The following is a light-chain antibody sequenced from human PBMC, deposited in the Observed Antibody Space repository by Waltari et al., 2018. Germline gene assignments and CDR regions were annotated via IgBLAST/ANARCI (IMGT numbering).Light chain of an antibody. Sequence: EIVMTQSPATLSLSPGERATLSCRASQSVSSDLAWYQQKPGQAPRLLIYGASNRATGIPARFSGSGSGTDFTLTISGLEPEDFAVYHCQQRHNWPDTFGGGTKVEIK. CDR3: QQRHNWPDT. CDR2: GAS. V-gene: IGKV3-11*01. J-gene: IGKJ4*01. CDR1: QSVSSD.